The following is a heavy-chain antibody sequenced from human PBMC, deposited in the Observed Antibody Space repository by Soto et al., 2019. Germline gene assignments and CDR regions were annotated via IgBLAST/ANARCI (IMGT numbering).Heavy chain of an antibody. CDR1: GYTFTSYA. CDR3: ARRPPNSSWYLGYYYGMDV. V-gene: IGHV1-3*01. Sequence: ASVKVSCKASGYTFTSYAMHWVRQAPGQRLEWMGWINAGNGNTKYSQKFQGRVTITRDTSASTAYMELSSLRSEDTAVYYCARRPPNSSWYLGYYYGMDVWGQGTTVTVSS. CDR2: INAGNGNT. J-gene: IGHJ6*02. D-gene: IGHD6-13*01.